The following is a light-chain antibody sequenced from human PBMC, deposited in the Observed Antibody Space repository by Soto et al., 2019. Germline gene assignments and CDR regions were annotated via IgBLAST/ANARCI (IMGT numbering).Light chain of an antibody. CDR3: QQSYSTPLT. Sequence: DIQMTQSPSSLSASVGDRVTITCRASQSISSYLNWYQQKPGKAPKLLIYAASSLQSGVPSRFXXXXXXXXXXXXXXSLQPEDFATYYCQQSYSTPLTFGGGTKVDIK. CDR2: AAS. J-gene: IGKJ4*01. V-gene: IGKV1-39*01. CDR1: QSISSY.